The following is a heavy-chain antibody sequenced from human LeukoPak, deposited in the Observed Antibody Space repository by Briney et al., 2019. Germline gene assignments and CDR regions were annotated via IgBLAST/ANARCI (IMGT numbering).Heavy chain of an antibody. Sequence: PGGSLRLSCAASGFTFSSYSMNWVRQAPGKGLEWVSAISGSGGSTYYADSVKGRFTISRDNSKNTLYLQMNSLRAGDTAVYYCARVAKERVGGVYYFDYWGQGTLVTVSS. CDR2: ISGSGGST. V-gene: IGHV3-23*01. CDR3: ARVAKERVGGVYYFDY. CDR1: GFTFSSYS. D-gene: IGHD1-1*01. J-gene: IGHJ4*02.